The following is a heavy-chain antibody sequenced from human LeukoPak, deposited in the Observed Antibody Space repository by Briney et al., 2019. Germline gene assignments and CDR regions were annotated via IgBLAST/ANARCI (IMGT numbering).Heavy chain of an antibody. J-gene: IGHJ6*03. CDR3: ARDSVDTAMGPTPNYYYYYMDV. CDR2: IIPIFGTA. D-gene: IGHD5-18*01. Sequence: ASVKVSCKASGGTFSSYAISWVRQAPGQGLEWMGGIIPIFGTANYAQKFQGRVTITTDESTSTAYMELSSLRSEDTAVYYCARDSVDTAMGPTPNYYYYYMDVWGKGTRSPSP. V-gene: IGHV1-69*05. CDR1: GGTFSSYA.